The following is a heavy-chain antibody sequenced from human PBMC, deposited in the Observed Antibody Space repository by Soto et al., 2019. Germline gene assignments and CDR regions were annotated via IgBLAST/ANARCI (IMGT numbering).Heavy chain of an antibody. CDR1: GDSMSPFY. D-gene: IGHD3-10*01. Sequence: QVQLQESGPGLVKPSETLSLNCTVSGDSMSPFYWSWIRQPPGKGLEWIGYIYHIGTTTYNPSLQSRVTISLGSSKNQFSLTMSAVTAADTAVYYCARFRRTYFGVWCRVTLVTVSS. CDR2: IYHIGTT. V-gene: IGHV4-59*01. J-gene: IGHJ4*02. CDR3: ARFRRTYFGV.